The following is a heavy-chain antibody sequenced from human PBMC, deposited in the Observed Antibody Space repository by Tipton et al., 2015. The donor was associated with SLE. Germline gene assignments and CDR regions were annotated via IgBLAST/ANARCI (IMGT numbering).Heavy chain of an antibody. CDR3: ARFKIAVATYYFDY. V-gene: IGHV4-39*07. J-gene: IGHJ4*02. D-gene: IGHD6-19*01. CDR1: GGSVSSSSKY. CDR2: IYYTGTTT. Sequence: TLSLTCTVSGGSVSSSSKYWAWIRQPPGKGLEWIGGIYYTGTTTYYNSFLKSRVTISVDTSKNQFSLKLSSVTAADTAVYYCARFKIAVATYYFDYWGQGTLVTVSS.